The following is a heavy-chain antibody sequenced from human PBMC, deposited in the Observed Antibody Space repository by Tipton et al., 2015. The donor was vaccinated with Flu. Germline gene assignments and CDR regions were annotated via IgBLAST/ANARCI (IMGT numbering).Heavy chain of an antibody. J-gene: IGHJ4*02. Sequence: EVQLVQSGAEVKKPGESLKISCKGSGYSFTSYWIGWVRQMPGKGLEWMGIIYPGDSDTRYSPSFQGQVTISADKSISTAYLQWSSLKASDPAMYFCARLEDSSRTPLLEVQANSVGNQPFDYWGQGPLVTVSS. CDR2: IYPGDSDT. D-gene: IGHD6-13*01. CDR1: GYSFTSYW. CDR3: ARLEDSSRTPLLEVQANSVGNQPFDY. V-gene: IGHV5-51*01.